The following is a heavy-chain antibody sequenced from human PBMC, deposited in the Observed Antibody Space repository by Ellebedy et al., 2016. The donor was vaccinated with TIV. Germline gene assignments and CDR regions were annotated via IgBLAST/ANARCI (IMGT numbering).Heavy chain of an antibody. Sequence: AASVKVSCKASGGTFNNFAISWVRQAPGQGLEWMGGLIPIFGTANYAQKFQGRVTITADTSTSTAYMELSSLRSEDTAVYYCARGTYSSSWYGMDFWGQGTPVTVSS. CDR2: LIPIFGTA. D-gene: IGHD6-13*01. J-gene: IGHJ4*02. CDR1: GGTFNNFA. CDR3: ARGTYSSSWYGMDF. V-gene: IGHV1-69*06.